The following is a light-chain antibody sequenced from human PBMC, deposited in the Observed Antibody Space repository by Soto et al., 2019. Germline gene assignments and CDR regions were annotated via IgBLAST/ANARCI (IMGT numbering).Light chain of an antibody. J-gene: IGLJ7*01. Sequence: QSALTQPASVSGSPVQSITISCTGTSIDVGSYKLVSWYQQHPGKAPKLMISEVSKRPSGISDRFSGSKSGSTASLTISGLHAEDEADDYCCSYAGTSTPTVFGGGTQLTV. CDR1: SIDVGSYKL. V-gene: IGLV2-23*02. CDR2: EVS. CDR3: CSYAGTSTPTV.